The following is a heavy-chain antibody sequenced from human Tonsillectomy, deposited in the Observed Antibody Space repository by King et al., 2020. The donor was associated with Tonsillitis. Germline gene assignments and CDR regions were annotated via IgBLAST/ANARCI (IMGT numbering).Heavy chain of an antibody. Sequence: VQLVESGAEVKKPGESLRISCKGSGYSFTSYWISWVRQMPGKGLEWMGRIDPSDSYTNYSPSFQGHVTISADKSISTAYLQWSSLKASDTAMYYCARPGGYGYDSRVVNDYWGQGTLVTVSS. CDR2: IDPSDSYT. CDR1: GYSFTSYW. D-gene: IGHD5-18*01. CDR3: ARPGGYGYDSRVVNDY. J-gene: IGHJ4*02. V-gene: IGHV5-10-1*03.